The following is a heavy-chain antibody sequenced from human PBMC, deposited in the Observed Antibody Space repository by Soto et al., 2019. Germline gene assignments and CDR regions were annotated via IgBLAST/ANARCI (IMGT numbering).Heavy chain of an antibody. CDR1: GGSISSSSYY. Sequence: PSETLSLTCPVSGGSISSSSYYWGLIRQPPGKGLDWIGSIYYSVSTYYNPSLKSRVTISVDTSKNQFSLKLSSVTAADTAVYYCARHVRFVVVVAATDWFDPWGQGTLVPVYS. CDR3: ARHVRFVVVVAATDWFDP. J-gene: IGHJ5*02. V-gene: IGHV4-39*01. D-gene: IGHD2-15*01. CDR2: IYYSVST.